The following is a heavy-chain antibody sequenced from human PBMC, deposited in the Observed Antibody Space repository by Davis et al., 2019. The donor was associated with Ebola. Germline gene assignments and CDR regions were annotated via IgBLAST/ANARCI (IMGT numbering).Heavy chain of an antibody. CDR1: GGTFSSYA. CDR3: AREGVYSTNNWFDP. CDR2: IIPIFGTA. J-gene: IGHJ5*02. D-gene: IGHD6-13*01. V-gene: IGHV1-69*05. Sequence: SVKVSCKASGGTFSSYAISWVRQAPGQGLEWMGGIIPIFGTANYAQKFQGRVTMTRDTSISTAYMELSSLRSEDTAVYYCAREGVYSTNNWFDPWGQGTLVTVSS.